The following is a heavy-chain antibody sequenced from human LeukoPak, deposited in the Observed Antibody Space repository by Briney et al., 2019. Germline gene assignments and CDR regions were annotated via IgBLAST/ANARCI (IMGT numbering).Heavy chain of an antibody. D-gene: IGHD3-10*01. V-gene: IGHV3-11*01. Sequence: PGGSLRLSCAASGFTFSDYYMRWIRQAPGKGLEWLSYISSGGSAIHYADSVRGRFTTSRDNAKNSLYLQMNSLRAEDTAVYYCARARGSGVYSLDYWGQGTLVTVSS. CDR2: ISSGGSAI. CDR3: ARARGSGVYSLDY. J-gene: IGHJ4*02. CDR1: GFTFSDYY.